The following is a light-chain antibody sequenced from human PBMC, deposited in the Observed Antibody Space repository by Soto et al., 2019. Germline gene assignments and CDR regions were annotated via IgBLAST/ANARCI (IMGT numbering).Light chain of an antibody. J-gene: IGKJ4*01. V-gene: IGKV1-39*01. CDR3: QQGYSAPLA. Sequence: DIPMTQSPSSLSASVGDRVTITCRASQTISNYLNWYQQRPGEAPNLLIYSASSLQSGVPSRFSGSGSGTDFTLTISSLQPEDFATYYCQQGYSAPLAFGGGTKVEI. CDR2: SAS. CDR1: QTISNY.